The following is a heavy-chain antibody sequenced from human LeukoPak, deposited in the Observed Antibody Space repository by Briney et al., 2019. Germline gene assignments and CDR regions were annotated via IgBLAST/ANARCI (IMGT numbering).Heavy chain of an antibody. J-gene: IGHJ5*02. Sequence: SETLSLTCTVSGGSISSYYWSWIRQPPGKGLEWIGYIYYSGSTNYNPSLKSRVTISVDTSKNQFSLKLSSVTTADTAVYYCARGPYAAGTGWFDPWGQGTLVTVSS. D-gene: IGHD6-13*01. CDR1: GGSISSYY. V-gene: IGHV4-59*01. CDR2: IYYSGST. CDR3: ARGPYAAGTGWFDP.